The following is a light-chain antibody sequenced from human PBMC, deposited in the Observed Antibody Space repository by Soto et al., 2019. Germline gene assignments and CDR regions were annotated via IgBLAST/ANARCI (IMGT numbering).Light chain of an antibody. Sequence: QSALTQPPSASGSPGQSVTISCPGTSSDVGAYDYVSWYQQHPGKAPKLMIYEINKRPSGVPDRFSGSKSGNTASLTVSGLQAEDEADYYCSSFAGSNNFPYGFGTGTKVTVL. CDR2: EIN. J-gene: IGLJ1*01. CDR1: SSDVGAYDY. CDR3: SSFAGSNNFPYG. V-gene: IGLV2-8*01.